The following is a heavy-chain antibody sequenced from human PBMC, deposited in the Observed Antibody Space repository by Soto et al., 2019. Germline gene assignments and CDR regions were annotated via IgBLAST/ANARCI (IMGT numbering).Heavy chain of an antibody. V-gene: IGHV4-30-4*01. CDR2: IFYTGST. Sequence: QVQLQESGPGLVMPSQTLSFTCTVSGGSISSGDYYWSWIRQPPGKGLEWIGCIFYTGSTYYNPSLKSRITISVHTSKSQFSLKLTSVTSADTAVYYCASVTRYCTGGGCNPNWFDPWGQGTLVTVSS. CDR3: ASVTRYCTGGGCNPNWFDP. CDR1: GGSISSGDYY. D-gene: IGHD2-8*02. J-gene: IGHJ5*02.